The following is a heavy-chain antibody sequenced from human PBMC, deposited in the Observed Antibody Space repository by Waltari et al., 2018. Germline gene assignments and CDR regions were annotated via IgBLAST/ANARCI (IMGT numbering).Heavy chain of an antibody. V-gene: IGHV4-34*01. D-gene: IGHD3-10*01. Sequence: QVQLQQWGAGLLKPSETLSLTCAVYGGSFSGYYWSWIRQPPGKGLEWIGEINHSGSTNYNPSLKSRVTISVDTSKNQFSLKLSSVTAADTAAYYCARVRVLSSFDYWGQGTLVTVSS. J-gene: IGHJ4*02. CDR1: GGSFSGYY. CDR2: INHSGST. CDR3: ARVRVLSSFDY.